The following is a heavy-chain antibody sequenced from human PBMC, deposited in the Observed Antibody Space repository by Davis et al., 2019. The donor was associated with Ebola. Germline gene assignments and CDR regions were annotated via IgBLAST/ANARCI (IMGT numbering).Heavy chain of an antibody. D-gene: IGHD2-15*01. V-gene: IGHV1-46*01. Sequence: ASVKVSCKASGYTFTSYYMHWVRQAPGQGLEWMGIINPSGGSTSYAQKFQGRVTMTRDTSTGTVYMELSSLRSEDTAVYYCAREVVVVVAATPSGYYYYGMDVWGKGTTVTVSS. CDR1: GYTFTSYY. J-gene: IGHJ6*04. CDR2: INPSGGST. CDR3: AREVVVVVAATPSGYYYYGMDV.